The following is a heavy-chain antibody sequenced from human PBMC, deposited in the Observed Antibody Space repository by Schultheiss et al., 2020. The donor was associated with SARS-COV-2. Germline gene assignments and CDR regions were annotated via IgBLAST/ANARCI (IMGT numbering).Heavy chain of an antibody. CDR2: IYYSGST. CDR3: ARDEPPNYIEWFDP. Sequence: SETLSLTCTVSGGSISSYYWSWIRQPPGKGLEWIGYIYYSGSTNYNPSLKSRVTMSVDTSKNQFSLKLSSVTAADTAVYYCARDEPPNYIEWFDPWGQGTLVTVSS. V-gene: IGHV4-59*01. D-gene: IGHD1-7*01. CDR1: GGSISSYY. J-gene: IGHJ5*02.